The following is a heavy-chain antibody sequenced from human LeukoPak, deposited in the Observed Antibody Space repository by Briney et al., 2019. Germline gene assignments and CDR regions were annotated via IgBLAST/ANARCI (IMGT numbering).Heavy chain of an antibody. J-gene: IGHJ4*02. CDR3: AALWRGEHGYNLDS. Sequence: AGGSLRLSCAASGFTFDDYIMHWVRQAPGKGLEWVSLISWDGGSTYYADSVKGRFTISRDNSKNSLCLQMNSLRTADTALYYCAALWRGEHGYNLDSWGQGTLGTVSS. CDR1: GFTFDDYI. V-gene: IGHV3-43*01. D-gene: IGHD5-24*01. CDR2: ISWDGGST.